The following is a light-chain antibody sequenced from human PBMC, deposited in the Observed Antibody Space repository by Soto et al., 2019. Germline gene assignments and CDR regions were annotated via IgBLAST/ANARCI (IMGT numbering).Light chain of an antibody. J-gene: IGKJ5*01. CDR2: DAS. CDR1: QSVSSY. CDR3: QQRSNGPLT. Sequence: SPATLSLSPGERVTLSCRASQSVSSYFAWYQQKPGQAPRLLIYDASNRATGIPARFSGSGSGTVFTLTISSLEPEDFAVYYCQQRSNGPLTFGQGTRLEIK. V-gene: IGKV3-11*01.